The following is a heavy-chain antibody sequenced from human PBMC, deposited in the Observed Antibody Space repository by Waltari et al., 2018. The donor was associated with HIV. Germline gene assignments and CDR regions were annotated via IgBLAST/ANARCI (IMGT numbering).Heavy chain of an antibody. J-gene: IGHJ6*02. V-gene: IGHV3-23*01. CDR1: KSTLGPCA. CDR2: ISANAGRA. CDR3: AKHSSGWYRGHYPIDV. D-gene: IGHD6-19*01. Sequence: EVQLLESGGCFVQPGGSLRLPCAAEKSTLGPCALTWVRRAPGKGLEWVAIISANAGRAYYADSLEGRFTVSRENSNNTIYLQMNNLTAEDTAVYYCAKHSSGWYRGHYPIDVWGQGTTVTVSS.